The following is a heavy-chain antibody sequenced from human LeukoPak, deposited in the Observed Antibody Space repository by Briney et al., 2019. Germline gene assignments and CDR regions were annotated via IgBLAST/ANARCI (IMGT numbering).Heavy chain of an antibody. D-gene: IGHD3-10*01. J-gene: IGHJ6*03. V-gene: IGHV1-8*01. Sequence: ASVKVSCKASGYTFTSYDINWVRQATGQGLEWMGWMNPNSGNTGYAQKFQGRVTMTRNTSISTAYMELSSLRSEDTAVYYCARGVGGGLLWFGELLYGYYYYYMDVWGKGTTVTISS. CDR3: ARGVGGGLLWFGELLYGYYYYYMDV. CDR2: MNPNSGNT. CDR1: GYTFTSYD.